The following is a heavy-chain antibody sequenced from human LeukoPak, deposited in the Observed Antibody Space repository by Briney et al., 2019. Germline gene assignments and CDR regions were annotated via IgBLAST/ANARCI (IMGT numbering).Heavy chain of an antibody. V-gene: IGHV3-20*04. D-gene: IGHD3-3*01. Sequence: GGSLRLSCAASGFTFDDYGMSWVRQAPGKGLEWVSGINWNGGSTGYADSVKGRFTISRDNAKNSLYLQMNSLRAEDTALYYCARDRFLEWLLPLDYWGQGTLVTVSS. CDR1: GFTFDDYG. CDR2: INWNGGST. J-gene: IGHJ4*02. CDR3: ARDRFLEWLLPLDY.